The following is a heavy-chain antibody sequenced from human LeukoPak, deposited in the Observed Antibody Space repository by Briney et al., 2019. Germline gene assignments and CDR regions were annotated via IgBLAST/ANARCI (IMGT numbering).Heavy chain of an antibody. Sequence: SETLSLTCAVSGGSISSGGYSWSWIRQPPGKGLEWIGYIYHSGSTYYNPSLKSRVTISVDRSKNQFSLKLSSVTAADTAVYYCARDHKVAGFDYWGQGTLVTVSS. CDR1: GGSISSGGYS. CDR2: IYHSGST. D-gene: IGHD2-15*01. CDR3: ARDHKVAGFDY. V-gene: IGHV4-30-2*01. J-gene: IGHJ4*01.